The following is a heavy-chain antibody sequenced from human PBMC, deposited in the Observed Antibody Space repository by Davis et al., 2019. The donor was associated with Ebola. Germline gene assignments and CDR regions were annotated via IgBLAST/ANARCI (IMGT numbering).Heavy chain of an antibody. CDR3: ASVGYYYDSSGYRSYFDY. CDR1: GFVFSSYV. CDR2: LGLSADT. V-gene: IGHV3-23*01. D-gene: IGHD3-22*01. Sequence: GESLKISCAASGFVFSSYVMSWVRRAPGKGLEWVSTLGLSADTYYADSVKGRFTVSRDNSKNTMYLQMNSLRAEDTAVYYCASVGYYYDSSGYRSYFDYWGQGTLVTVSS. J-gene: IGHJ4*02.